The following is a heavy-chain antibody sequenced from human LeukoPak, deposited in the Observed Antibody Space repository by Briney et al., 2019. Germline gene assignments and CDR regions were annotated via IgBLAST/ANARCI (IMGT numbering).Heavy chain of an antibody. CDR2: ISAYNGNT. V-gene: IGHV1-18*01. D-gene: IGHD3-9*01. CDR1: GYTFTSYG. Sequence: ASVKVSCKASGYTFTSYGISWVQQAPGQGLEWMGWISAYNGNTNYAQKLQGRVTMTTDTSTSTAYMELRSLRSDDTAVYYCARDNGPGYDILTGYYRGFDYWGQGTLVTVSS. J-gene: IGHJ4*02. CDR3: ARDNGPGYDILTGYYRGFDY.